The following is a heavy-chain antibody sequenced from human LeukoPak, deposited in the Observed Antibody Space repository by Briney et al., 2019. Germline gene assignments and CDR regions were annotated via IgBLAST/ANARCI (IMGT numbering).Heavy chain of an antibody. D-gene: IGHD3/OR15-3a*01. CDR3: GRSGDFWTGSGVAY. CDR2: IKSDGNIT. CDR1: VFTFSNYW. V-gene: IGHV3-74*01. J-gene: IGHJ4*02. Sequence: SGGSLRLSCAASVFTFSNYWMYRVRQAPGKGLVWVSQIKSDGNITNYADSVKGRFTISRDNAKNTLFLQMNSLRAEDTAVYYPGRSGDFWTGSGVAYWGQGTLVTVSS.